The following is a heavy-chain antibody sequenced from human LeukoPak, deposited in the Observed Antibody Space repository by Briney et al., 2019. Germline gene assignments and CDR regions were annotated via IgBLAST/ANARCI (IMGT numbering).Heavy chain of an antibody. CDR1: GGTFSSYA. J-gene: IGHJ4*02. Sequence: ASVKVSFKASGGTFSSYAISWVRQAPGQGLEWMGGIIPIFGTANYAQKFQGRVTITADKSTSTAYMELSSLRSEDTAVYYCARRRYYGSGSYILWGQGTLVTVSS. CDR3: ARRRYYGSGSYIL. V-gene: IGHV1-69*06. D-gene: IGHD3-10*01. CDR2: IIPIFGTA.